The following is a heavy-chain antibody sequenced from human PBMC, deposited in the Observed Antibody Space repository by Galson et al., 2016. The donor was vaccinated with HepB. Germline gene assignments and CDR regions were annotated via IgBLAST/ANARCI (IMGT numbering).Heavy chain of an antibody. V-gene: IGHV3-21*01. CDR1: EFTFSSYW. CDR3: ARGLVNTIFGVVISYYYIDV. Sequence: SLRLSCAASEFTFSSYWMTWVRQAPGKGLEWVSSISGTSSYTYYADSVKGRITISRDNAKNSLYLQMNSLRAEDTAVYYCARGLVNTIFGVVISYYYIDVWGEGTTVTVSS. D-gene: IGHD3-3*01. J-gene: IGHJ6*03. CDR2: ISGTSSYT.